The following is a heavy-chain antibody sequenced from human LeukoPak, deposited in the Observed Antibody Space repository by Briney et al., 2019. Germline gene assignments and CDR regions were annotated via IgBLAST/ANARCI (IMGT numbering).Heavy chain of an antibody. J-gene: IGHJ4*02. CDR1: GFTFSDYY. Sequence: GGSLRLSCAASGFTFSDYYMSWIRQAPGKGLEWVSYISSTGSTIYYADSVKGRFTISRDNAKNSLYLQMNSLRAEDTAVYCCARFKTAYYYDSSGYPLWGQGTLVTVSS. CDR3: ARFKTAYYYDSSGYPL. D-gene: IGHD3-22*01. CDR2: ISSTGSTI. V-gene: IGHV3-11*01.